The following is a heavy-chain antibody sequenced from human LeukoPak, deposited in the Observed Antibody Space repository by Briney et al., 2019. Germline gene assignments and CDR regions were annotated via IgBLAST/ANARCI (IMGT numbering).Heavy chain of an antibody. J-gene: IGHJ4*02. CDR1: GYTLTELS. CDR2: FDPEDGET. CDR3: ATTYYSSGWECYFDY. Sequence: GASVKVSYKVSGYTLTELSMHWVRQAPGKGLEWMGGFDPEDGETIYAQKFQGRVTMTEDTSTDTAYMELSSLRSEDTAVYYCATTYYSSGWECYFDYWGQGTLVTVSS. D-gene: IGHD6-19*01. V-gene: IGHV1-24*01.